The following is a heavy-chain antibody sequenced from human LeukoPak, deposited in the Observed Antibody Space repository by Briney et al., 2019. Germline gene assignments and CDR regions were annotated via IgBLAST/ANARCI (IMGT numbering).Heavy chain of an antibody. CDR3: ARRTDYGDFLDY. CDR2: IDPSDSYT. CDR1: GYSFTSYW. D-gene: IGHD4-17*01. V-gene: IGHV5-10-1*01. J-gene: IGHJ4*02. Sequence: LGESLKISCKGSGYSFTSYWISWVRQMPGKGLEWMGRIDPSDSYTNYSPSFQGHVTISADKSISTAYLQWSSLKASDTAMHYCARRTDYGDFLDYWGQGTLVTVSS.